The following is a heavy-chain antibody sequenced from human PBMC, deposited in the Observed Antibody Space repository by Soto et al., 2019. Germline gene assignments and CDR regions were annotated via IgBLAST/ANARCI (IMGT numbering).Heavy chain of an antibody. CDR2: IDPSGGGT. J-gene: IGHJ4*02. D-gene: IGHD1-26*01. V-gene: IGHV1-46*03. CDR3: ARGPKPQTGAFDY. Sequence: ASVKVSCKASGYTFTKFHIHWVRQAPGQGLEWMGMIDPSGGGTRDAQRFQGRITMTSDTSTSRVYMELSSLTSEDTAVYYCARGPKPQTGAFDYWGQGTLVTVSS. CDR1: GYTFTKFH.